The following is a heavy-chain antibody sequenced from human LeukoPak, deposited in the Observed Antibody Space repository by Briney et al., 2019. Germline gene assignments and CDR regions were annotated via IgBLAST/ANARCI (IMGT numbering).Heavy chain of an antibody. CDR2: INHSGST. D-gene: IGHD5-12*01. Sequence: SETLSLTCAVYGGSFSGYYWSWIRQPPGKGLEWIGEINHSGSTYYNPSLKSRVTISVDTSKNQFSLKLSSVTAADTAVYYCARAGYGSDAFDIWGQGTMVTVSS. CDR3: ARAGYGSDAFDI. J-gene: IGHJ3*02. V-gene: IGHV4-34*01. CDR1: GGSFSGYY.